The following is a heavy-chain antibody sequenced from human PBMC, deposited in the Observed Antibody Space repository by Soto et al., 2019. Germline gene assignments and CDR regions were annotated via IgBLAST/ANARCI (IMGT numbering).Heavy chain of an antibody. V-gene: IGHV1-69*12. CDR1: GGTFSNHA. D-gene: IGHD6-13*01. Sequence: QVHLVQSGAEVKKPGSSVKVSCKAPGGTFSNHAINWVRQAPGQGLEWMGRIIPIFSTTNYAQKFQGRVNMTADQSTITAYVELSSMKQDDTAVYYCAREVAADGTFREDVFDIWGQGTLVTVSS. CDR2: IIPIFSTT. J-gene: IGHJ3*02. CDR3: AREVAADGTFREDVFDI.